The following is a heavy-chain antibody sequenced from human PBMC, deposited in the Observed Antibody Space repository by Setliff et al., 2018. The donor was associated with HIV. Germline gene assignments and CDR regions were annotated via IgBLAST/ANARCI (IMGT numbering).Heavy chain of an antibody. V-gene: IGHV2-70*04. CDR2: IDWDDDK. CDR1: GASISTYY. J-gene: IGHJ3*02. Sequence: TLSLTCTVSGASISTYYWSWVRQPPGKALEWLARIDWDDDKFYSTSLKTRLTISKDTSKNQVVLTMTNMDPVDTATYYCAREGYAFDIWGQGTMVTVSS. D-gene: IGHD1-1*01. CDR3: AREGYAFDI.